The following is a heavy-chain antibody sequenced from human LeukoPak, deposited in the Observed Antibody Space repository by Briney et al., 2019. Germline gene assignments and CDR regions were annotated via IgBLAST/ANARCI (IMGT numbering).Heavy chain of an antibody. CDR3: ARDKGVWGLTH. D-gene: IGHD3-16*01. V-gene: IGHV3-11*01. Sequence: GGSLRLFCAASGFTFSDYYMSWIRQAPGRGLEGVLYISSSGSTIYYADSVKGRFTISRDNAKNSLYLQMNSLRAEDTAAYYCARDKGVWGLTHWGQGTLVTVSS. J-gene: IGHJ1*01. CDR1: GFTFSDYY. CDR2: ISSSGSTI.